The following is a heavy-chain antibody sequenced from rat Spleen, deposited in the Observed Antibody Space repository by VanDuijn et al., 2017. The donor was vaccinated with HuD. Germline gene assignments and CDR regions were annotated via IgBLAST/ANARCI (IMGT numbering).Heavy chain of an antibody. D-gene: IGHD4-2*01. CDR1: GFTLSTFY. CDR3: GRHGSTGGFFDY. J-gene: IGHJ2*01. Sequence: EVQLVESGGGLVQPGRSMQLSCAASGFTLSTFYMAWVLQAPTKGLEWVASISYNGVSTYYRDSVKGRFTISRDNAKSTLYLQMDSLRSEDTATYYCGRHGSTGGFFDYWGQGVMVTVSS. CDR2: ISYNGVST. V-gene: IGHV5-25*01.